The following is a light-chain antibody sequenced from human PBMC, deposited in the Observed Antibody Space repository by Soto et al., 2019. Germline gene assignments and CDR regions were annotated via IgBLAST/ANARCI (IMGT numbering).Light chain of an antibody. J-gene: IGKJ3*01. V-gene: IGKV3-20*01. Sequence: VMTQSPATLSVSPGEGATLSCRASQSVSSNLVWYQHRPGQAPRLLIYGASSRATGIPDRFSGSGSGTFFTLTIFRLEPEDSAVYFCQQYGSSPFTFGPGTKVDIK. CDR1: QSVSSN. CDR3: QQYGSSPFT. CDR2: GAS.